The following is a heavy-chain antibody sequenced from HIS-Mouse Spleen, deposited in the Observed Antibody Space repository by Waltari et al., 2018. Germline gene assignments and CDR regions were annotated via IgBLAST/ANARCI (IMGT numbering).Heavy chain of an antibody. D-gene: IGHD6-13*01. Sequence: QLQLQESGPGLVKPSETLSLTCPVSGCSISSSSYYWGWFRQPPGKGLEWIGIIYYSGSTYYNPSLKSRVTISVDTSKNQFSLKLSSVTAADTAVYYCAREIPYSSSWYDWYFDLWGRGTLVTVSS. CDR3: AREIPYSSSWYDWYFDL. V-gene: IGHV4-39*07. CDR1: GCSISSSSYY. CDR2: IYYSGST. J-gene: IGHJ2*01.